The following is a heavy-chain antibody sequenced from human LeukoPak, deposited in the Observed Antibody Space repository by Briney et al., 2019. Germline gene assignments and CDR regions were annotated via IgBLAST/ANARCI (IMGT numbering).Heavy chain of an antibody. V-gene: IGHV3-43*02. D-gene: IGHD6-19*01. CDR2: ISGDGGST. J-gene: IGHJ4*02. CDR3: AKDINSSGSPDY. Sequence: GGSLRLSCAASGFTFDDYAMHWVRQAPGKGLEWVSLISGDGGSTYYADSVKGRFTISRDNSKNSLYLQMNSLRTEDTALCYCAKDINSSGSPDYWGQGTLVTVSS. CDR1: GFTFDDYA.